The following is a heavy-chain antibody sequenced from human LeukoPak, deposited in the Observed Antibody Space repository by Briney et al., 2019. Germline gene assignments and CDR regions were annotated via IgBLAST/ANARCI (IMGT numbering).Heavy chain of an antibody. V-gene: IGHV4-34*01. J-gene: IGHJ4*02. CDR3: ARVDWYEGLDY. CDR2: INHSGST. D-gene: IGHD2-21*01. CDR1: GGSFSGYY. Sequence: PSETLSLTCAVYGGSFSGYYWSWIRQPPGKGLEWIGEINHSGSTNYNPSLKSRVTISVDTSKNQFSLKLSSVTAADTAVYYCARVDWYEGLDYWGRGALVTVSS.